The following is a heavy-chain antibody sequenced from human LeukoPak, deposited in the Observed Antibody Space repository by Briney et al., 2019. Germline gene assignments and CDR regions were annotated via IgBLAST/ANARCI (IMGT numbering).Heavy chain of an antibody. J-gene: IGHJ3*02. D-gene: IGHD6-19*01. CDR1: GFTFSNYG. Sequence: PGGSLRLSCAASGFTFSNYGVHWVRQAPGTGLEWVAFISYDGSNQYYEDSVKGRFTISRDNSKNTLYLQMNSLRVEDTAVYYCAKDVWQWQNHDAFDSWGQGTMVTVSS. CDR3: AKDVWQWQNHDAFDS. V-gene: IGHV3-30*18. CDR2: ISYDGSNQ.